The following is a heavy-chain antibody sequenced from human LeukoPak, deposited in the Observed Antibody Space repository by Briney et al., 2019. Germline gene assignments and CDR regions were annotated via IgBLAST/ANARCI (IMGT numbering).Heavy chain of an antibody. Sequence: VASVKVSCKASGGTFSSYAISWVRQAPGQGLEWMGRIIPILGIANYAQKFQGRVTITADKSTSTAYMELSSLRSEDEAVYYCARDQIAAAGRVDYWGQGTLVTVSS. D-gene: IGHD6-13*01. J-gene: IGHJ4*02. V-gene: IGHV1-69*04. CDR1: GGTFSSYA. CDR3: ARDQIAAAGRVDY. CDR2: IIPILGIA.